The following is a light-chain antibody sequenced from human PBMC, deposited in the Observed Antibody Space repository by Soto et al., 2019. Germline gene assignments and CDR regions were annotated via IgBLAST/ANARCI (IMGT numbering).Light chain of an antibody. V-gene: IGKV3-11*01. J-gene: IGKJ4*01. Sequence: EIVLTQSPVTLSLSPGERATLSCRASQSLNSYLAWFQQKPGQAPRLLIYDASNRATGIPARFSGSGSGTDFTLTISSLEPADFAVYYCQQRRDLPLTFGGGTKVEIK. CDR2: DAS. CDR3: QQRRDLPLT. CDR1: QSLNSY.